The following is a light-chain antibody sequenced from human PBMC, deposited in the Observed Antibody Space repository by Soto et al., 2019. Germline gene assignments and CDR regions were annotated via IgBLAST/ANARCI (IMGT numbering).Light chain of an antibody. CDR1: QSISSW. J-gene: IGKJ1*01. V-gene: IGKV1-5*01. CDR2: DAS. Sequence: DIQMTQSPSTLSASVGDRFTITCRASQSISSWLAWYQQKPGKAPKLLIYDASSLESGVPSRLSGSGSGTEFTLTISSLQPDDFATYYCQQYNSYSGTFGQGTKVEIK. CDR3: QQYNSYSGT.